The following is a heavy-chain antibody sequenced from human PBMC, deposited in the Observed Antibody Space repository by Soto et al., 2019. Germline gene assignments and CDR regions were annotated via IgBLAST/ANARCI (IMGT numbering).Heavy chain of an antibody. J-gene: IGHJ5*01. D-gene: IGHD3-16*01. CDR3: ARGPVRGMGGDS. CDR1: GGTFNSDT. CDR2: INSILGIS. V-gene: IGHV1-69*02. Sequence: QVQLVQSGAEVKEPGSSVKVSCKASGGTFNSDTINWVRQAPGQGLEWMGRINSILGISNYAQKFQGRIASTADKSTNSGYMELSSLRSEDTAVYYCARGPVRGMGGDSWGQGTLVTVSS.